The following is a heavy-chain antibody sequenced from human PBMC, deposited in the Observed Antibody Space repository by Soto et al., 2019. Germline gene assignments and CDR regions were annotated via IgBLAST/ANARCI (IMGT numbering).Heavy chain of an antibody. CDR3: AIAPVSYYYYGMDV. Sequence: GGSLRLSCAASGFTFSSYSMNWIRQAPGKGLEWVSSISSSSSYIYYADSVKGRFTISRDNAKNSLYLQMNSLRAEDTAVYYCAIAPVSYYYYGMDVWGQGTTVTVSS. J-gene: IGHJ6*02. CDR1: GFTFSSYS. V-gene: IGHV3-21*01. D-gene: IGHD3-16*01. CDR2: ISSSSSYI.